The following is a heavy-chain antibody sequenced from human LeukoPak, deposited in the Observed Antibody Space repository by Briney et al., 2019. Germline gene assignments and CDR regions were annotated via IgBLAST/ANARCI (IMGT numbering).Heavy chain of an antibody. CDR1: GFTFSSYG. V-gene: IGHV3-33*01. D-gene: IGHD3-10*01. CDR2: IWYDGSNK. Sequence: GGSLRLSCAASGFTFSSYGVHWVRQAPGKGLEWVAVIWYDGSNKYYADSVKGRFTISRDNSKNTLYLQMNSLRAEDTAVYYCARSRGVIQAFDYWGQGTLVTVSS. CDR3: ARSRGVIQAFDY. J-gene: IGHJ4*02.